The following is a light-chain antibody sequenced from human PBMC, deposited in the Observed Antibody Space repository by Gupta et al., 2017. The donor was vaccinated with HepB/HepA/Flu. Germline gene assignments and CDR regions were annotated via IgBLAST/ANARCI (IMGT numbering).Light chain of an antibody. CDR1: RNNVGYQG. V-gene: IGLV10-54*04. Sequence: QAGLTQPPSVSKGLGPTATLTCTGNRNNVGYQGAAWLQQHQGHPPKLLSYRNNNRPSGISERFSASRSGATATLTITGLQPEDGADYYCSAWDSSISAWVFGGGTKLTVL. CDR3: SAWDSSISAWV. CDR2: RNN. J-gene: IGLJ3*02.